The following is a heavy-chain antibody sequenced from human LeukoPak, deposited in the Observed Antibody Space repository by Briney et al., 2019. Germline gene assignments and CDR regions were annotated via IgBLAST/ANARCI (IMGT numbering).Heavy chain of an antibody. CDR3: ARGDLYGSGSPEFYFDY. V-gene: IGHV3-7*05. Sequence: SGGSLRLSCAASGFSFRTYWMTWVRQAPGKGLEWVANIKPDGSEKYYVDSVKGRFTISRDNAKNSLYLQMNSLRASDTAGYYCARGDLYGSGSPEFYFDYWGQGTLVTVSS. CDR2: IKPDGSEK. CDR1: GFSFRTYW. D-gene: IGHD3-10*01. J-gene: IGHJ4*02.